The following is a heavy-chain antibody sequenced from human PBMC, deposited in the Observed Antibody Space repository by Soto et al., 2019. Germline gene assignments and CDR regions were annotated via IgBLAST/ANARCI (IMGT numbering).Heavy chain of an antibody. Sequence: EVQLVESGGDLVQPGGSLRLSCAASGFTFSTYWMHWVRQAPGKGLLWVSRIKTDGTYATYADSVKGRFTISRDNAKNTLYLHRNSLRVEDAAVYYCAAGGSGYYANWGQGTLVTVSS. CDR1: GFTFSTYW. V-gene: IGHV3-74*01. CDR3: AAGGSGYYAN. CDR2: IKTDGTYA. J-gene: IGHJ4*02. D-gene: IGHD3-22*01.